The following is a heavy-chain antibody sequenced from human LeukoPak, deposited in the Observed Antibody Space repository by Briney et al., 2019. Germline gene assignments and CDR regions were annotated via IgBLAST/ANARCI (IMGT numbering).Heavy chain of an antibody. CDR1: GGSISSSSYY. D-gene: IGHD6-13*01. J-gene: IGHJ4*02. V-gene: IGHV4-39*01. CDR3: ARMGWQQRSQGSKFDY. CDR2: IYYSGRT. Sequence: SETLSLTCTVSGGSISSSSYYWGWIRQPPGKGLEWIGSIYYSGRTYYNPSLKSRVTISVDTSKNQFSLKLSSVTAADTAVYYCARMGWQQRSQGSKFDYWGQGTLVTVSS.